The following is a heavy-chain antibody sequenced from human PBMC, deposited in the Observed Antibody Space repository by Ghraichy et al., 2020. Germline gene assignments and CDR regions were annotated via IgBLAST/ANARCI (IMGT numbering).Heavy chain of an antibody. CDR3: AGDPGDCIGGRCFNDAYAI. V-gene: IGHV3-21*01. Sequence: GGSLRLSCAASGFTFSSYSMRWVRQAPGKGLEWVSSITSDGSYIYYADSMKGRFTISRDNAKNSLYLQMNSLRAEDTAVYYCAGDPGDCIGGRCFNDAYAIWGQGTMVTLSS. CDR1: GFTFSSYS. J-gene: IGHJ3*02. CDR2: ITSDGSYI. D-gene: IGHD2-15*01.